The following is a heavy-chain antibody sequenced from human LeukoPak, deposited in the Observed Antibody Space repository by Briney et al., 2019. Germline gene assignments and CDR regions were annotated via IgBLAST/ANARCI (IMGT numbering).Heavy chain of an antibody. D-gene: IGHD3-22*01. CDR1: GVSISSYY. J-gene: IGHJ4*02. CDR3: ARVHYDSSGYRKFDY. V-gene: IGHV4-59*01. Sequence: SETLSLTCTVSGVSISSYYWSWLRQPPGKGLEWLGYIYYSGSTNYNPSLKSRVTISVDTSKNQFSLKLSSVTAADTAVYYCARVHYDSSGYRKFDYWGQGTLVTVSS. CDR2: IYYSGST.